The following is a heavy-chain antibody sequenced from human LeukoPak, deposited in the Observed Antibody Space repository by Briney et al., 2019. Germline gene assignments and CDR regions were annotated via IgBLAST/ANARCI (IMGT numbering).Heavy chain of an antibody. CDR1: GGTFSSYA. J-gene: IGHJ3*02. CDR3: ARELGYCSSTSCLTDAFDI. V-gene: IGHV1-69*06. Sequence: ASVKVSCKASGGTFSSYAISWVRQAPGQGLEWMGGIIPIFGTANYAQKFQGRVTITADKSTSTAYMELSSLRSGDTAVYYCARELGYCSSTSCLTDAFDIWGQGTMVTVSS. D-gene: IGHD2-2*01. CDR2: IIPIFGTA.